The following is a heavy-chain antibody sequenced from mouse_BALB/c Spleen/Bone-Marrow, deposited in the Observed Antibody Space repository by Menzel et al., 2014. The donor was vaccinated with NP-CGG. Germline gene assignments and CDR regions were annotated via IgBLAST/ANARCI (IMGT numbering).Heavy chain of an antibody. CDR3: TRKGALITHYYAMDY. V-gene: IGHV5-17*02. D-gene: IGHD2-4*01. J-gene: IGHJ4*01. CDR1: GFTFSSFG. CDR2: ISSGSSTI. Sequence: EVQLQESGGGLVQPGGSRKLSCAASGFTFSSFGMHWVRQAPEKGLEWVAYISSGSSTIYYADTVKGRFTISRDNPKNXLFLQMTSLRSEDTAMYYCTRKGALITHYYAMDYWGQGTSVTVSS.